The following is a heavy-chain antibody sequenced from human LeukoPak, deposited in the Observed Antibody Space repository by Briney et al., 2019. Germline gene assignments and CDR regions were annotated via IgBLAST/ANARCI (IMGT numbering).Heavy chain of an antibody. V-gene: IGHV4-4*07. Sequence: SETLSLTCTVSGGSITSYYWSWIRQPAGKGLEWIGRIYATGSTDYNPSLENRVMMSVDTSKNQFSLKLSSMTAADTAVYYCAGEGSMTARPFVSIDYWGQGTLVTVSS. CDR1: GGSITSYY. CDR3: AGEGSMTARPFVSIDY. D-gene: IGHD6-6*01. J-gene: IGHJ4*02. CDR2: IYATGST.